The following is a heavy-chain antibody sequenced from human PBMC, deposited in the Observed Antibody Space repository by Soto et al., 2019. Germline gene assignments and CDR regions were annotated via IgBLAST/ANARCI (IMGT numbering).Heavy chain of an antibody. CDR3: ARDPPSGTTLDWFDS. D-gene: IGHD1-7*01. Sequence: GGSLRLSCAASGFTFSSDSMGWVRQAPGKGLEWVASISSRGSFVNYADSVKGRFTISRDNAKNSLYLQMRSLKDEDTAVYYCARDPPSGTTLDWFDSWGQGTLVTVS. J-gene: IGHJ5*01. V-gene: IGHV3-21*01. CDR2: ISSRGSFV. CDR1: GFTFSSDS.